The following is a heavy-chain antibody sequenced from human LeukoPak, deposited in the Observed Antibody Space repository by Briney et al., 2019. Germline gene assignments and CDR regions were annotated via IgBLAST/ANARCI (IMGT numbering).Heavy chain of an antibody. V-gene: IGHV4-59*01. CDR2: IYYSGST. CDR1: GASISSYY. D-gene: IGHD2-2*01. J-gene: IGHJ3*02. CDR3: ARESTRPRAFDI. Sequence: SETLSLTCTVSGASISSYYWSWIRQPPGKGLEWIGYIYYSGSTNYSPSLKSRVTISVDTSKNQFSLKLTSVTAADTAVYYCARESTRPRAFDIWGQGTMVTVSP.